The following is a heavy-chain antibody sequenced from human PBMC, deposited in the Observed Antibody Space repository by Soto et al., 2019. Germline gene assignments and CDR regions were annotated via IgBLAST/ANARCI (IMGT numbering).Heavy chain of an antibody. CDR2: ISAYKIDT. CDR3: ARGHEVIIGAMDV. D-gene: IGHD3-10*01. J-gene: IGHJ6*02. V-gene: IGHV1-18*01. Sequence: QVQLVQSGAEVKKPGASVKVSCKSSGYRFETYAMSWVRQAPGQGLEWMGWISAYKIDTYYAQKFQDRVTMTTDTSTATAYMELTSLRSDDTAVYYWARGHEVIIGAMDVWGQGTTVSVSS. CDR1: GYRFETYA.